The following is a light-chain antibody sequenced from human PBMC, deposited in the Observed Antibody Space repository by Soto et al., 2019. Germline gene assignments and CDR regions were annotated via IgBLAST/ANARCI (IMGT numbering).Light chain of an antibody. CDR3: QQFGSSLYT. CDR2: AAS. CDR1: QSVSSSN. Sequence: EIVLTQSPGTLPLSPGERATLSCRASQSVSSSNLAWYQQKPGQAPRLLIYAASSRATGIPDRFSGSGSGTDFTLTISRLEPEDFAVYYCQQFGSSLYTCGPGTKLEI. J-gene: IGKJ2*01. V-gene: IGKV3-20*01.